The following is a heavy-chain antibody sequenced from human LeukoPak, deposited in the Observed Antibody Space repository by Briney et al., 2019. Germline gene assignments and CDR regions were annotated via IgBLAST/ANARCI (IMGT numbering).Heavy chain of an antibody. J-gene: IGHJ4*02. D-gene: IGHD2-2*01. CDR2: ISSSGRTV. Sequence: PGGSLRLSCAASEFSLSSYSMDWFRQTPGKGLEWISYISSSGRTVYYADSVEGRFTVSRDNAKNALYLEMNDLRAEDSAVYYCARDLVVTSAYWGQGTLVTVSS. CDR1: EFSLSSYS. CDR3: ARDLVVTSAY. V-gene: IGHV3-48*01.